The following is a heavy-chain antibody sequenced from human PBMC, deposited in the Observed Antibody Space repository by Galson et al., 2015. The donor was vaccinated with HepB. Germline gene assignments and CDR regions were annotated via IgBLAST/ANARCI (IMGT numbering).Heavy chain of an antibody. J-gene: IGHJ4*02. CDR1: GGSFSGFY. CDR2: IDHSGTA. Sequence: ETLSLTCAAYGGSFSGFYWSWVRQTPKKGLEWIGEIDHSGTAHYSPSLRSRVTISIDTSKNQFSLSLISVTAADTAVYFCARFHGISITGQFDCWGQGILVTVSS. V-gene: IGHV4-34*01. D-gene: IGHD3-3*01. CDR3: ARFHGISITGQFDC.